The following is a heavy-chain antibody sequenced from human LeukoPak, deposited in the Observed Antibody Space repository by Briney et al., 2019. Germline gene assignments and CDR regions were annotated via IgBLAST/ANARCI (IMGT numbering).Heavy chain of an antibody. V-gene: IGHV4-61*02. CDR2: LHTTGGT. CDR3: ARYRYSGYDDAFDG. J-gene: IGHJ3*01. CDR1: GASISSGNYY. Sequence: PSETLSLTCIVSGASISSGNYYWTWIRQPAGKGLEWIGRLHTTGGTNYNPSFKSRLSISGDTSKNQFSLQLSSVTAADTAVYYCARYRYSGYDDAFDGWGQGTMVTVSS. D-gene: IGHD5-12*01.